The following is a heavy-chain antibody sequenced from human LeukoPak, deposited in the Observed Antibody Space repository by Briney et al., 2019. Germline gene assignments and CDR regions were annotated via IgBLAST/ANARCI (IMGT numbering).Heavy chain of an antibody. Sequence: ASVKVSCKASGYTFTGYYMHWVRQAPGQGLEGMGWINPNSGGTNYAQKFQGRVTMTRDTSISTAYMELSRLRSDDTAVYYCARSPVLRYFDWLYLFDYWGQGTLVTVSS. CDR1: GYTFTGYY. V-gene: IGHV1-2*02. D-gene: IGHD3-9*01. J-gene: IGHJ4*02. CDR3: ARSPVLRYFDWLYLFDY. CDR2: INPNSGGT.